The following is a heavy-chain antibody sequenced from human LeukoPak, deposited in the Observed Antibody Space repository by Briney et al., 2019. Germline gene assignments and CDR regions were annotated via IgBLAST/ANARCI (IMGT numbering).Heavy chain of an antibody. CDR3: ASEVGYRSLGY. V-gene: IGHV3-43*01. CDR2: ITWKSHRT. D-gene: IGHD3-3*01. Sequence: GSLRLSCAASGFTFDDDTMHWVRQTPGRGLEWVSFITWKSHRTHYADSVKGRFTVSRDNSKDSLYLQMNSLRTEDTGLYHCASEVGYRSLGYLGQGTLVTVSS. CDR1: GFTFDDDT. J-gene: IGHJ4*02.